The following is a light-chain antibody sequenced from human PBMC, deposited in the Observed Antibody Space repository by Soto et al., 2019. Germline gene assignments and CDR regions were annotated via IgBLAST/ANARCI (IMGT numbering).Light chain of an antibody. CDR3: AAWDDTLKGLV. CDR2: RAS. Sequence: QTVVTQPPSASGTPGQRVTISCSGSSSNIGSNYVYWYQQVPGTAPRLLMYRASQRPSGVPDRFSGSKSGTSASLAISGLRSEDEADYYCAAWDDTLKGLVFGGVTKLTVL. V-gene: IGLV1-47*01. CDR1: SSNIGSNY. J-gene: IGLJ2*01.